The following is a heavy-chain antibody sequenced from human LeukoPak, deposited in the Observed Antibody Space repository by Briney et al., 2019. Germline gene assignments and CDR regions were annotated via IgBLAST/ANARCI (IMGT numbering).Heavy chain of an antibody. CDR2: IRKDGREK. Sequence: GGSLRLSCAASGISFTTCNMHWVRQAPGKGLEWVAFIRKDGREKYYADSVKGRFTISRDNSKNTLYLQMNSLRPEDTAVYYCAKDSDWAIDYWGQGALVTVSS. CDR3: AKDSDWAIDY. D-gene: IGHD2-21*02. J-gene: IGHJ4*02. CDR1: GISFTTCN. V-gene: IGHV3-30*02.